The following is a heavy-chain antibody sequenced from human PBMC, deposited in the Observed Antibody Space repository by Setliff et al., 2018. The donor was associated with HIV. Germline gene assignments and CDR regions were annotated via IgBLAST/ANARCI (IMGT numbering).Heavy chain of an antibody. J-gene: IGHJ4*02. D-gene: IGHD4-17*01. CDR3: ARHPSGWYGDYFFDY. V-gene: IGHV1-69*05. CDR1: GGTFSSYA. Sequence: ASVKVSCKASGGTFSSYAISWVRQAPGQGLEWMGGIIPIFGTANYAQKFQDRVTMTTDTSTSTAYMDLRSLRSDDMAVYYCARHPSGWYGDYFFDYWGQGTLVTVSS. CDR2: IIPIFGTA.